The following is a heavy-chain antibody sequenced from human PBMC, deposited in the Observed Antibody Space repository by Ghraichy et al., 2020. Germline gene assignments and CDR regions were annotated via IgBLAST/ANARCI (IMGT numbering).Heavy chain of an antibody. Sequence: SETLSLTCTVSGGSVSSGSYYWSWIRQPPGKGLEWIGYIYYSGSTNYNPSLKSRVTISVDTSKNQFSLKLSSVTAADTAVYYCARVRRCSSTSCYSMAVNWFDPWGQGTLVPVSS. CDR3: ARVRRCSSTSCYSMAVNWFDP. V-gene: IGHV4-61*01. D-gene: IGHD2-2*01. CDR2: IYYSGST. J-gene: IGHJ5*02. CDR1: GGSVSSGSYY.